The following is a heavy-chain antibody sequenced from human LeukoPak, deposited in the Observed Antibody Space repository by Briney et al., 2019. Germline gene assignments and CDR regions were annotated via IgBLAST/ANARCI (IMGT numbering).Heavy chain of an antibody. CDR1: GFTFNSYA. D-gene: IGHD5-12*01. J-gene: IGHJ4*02. CDR3: ARSAVATTPLDY. V-gene: IGHV3-23*01. Sequence: GGSLRLSCAASGFTFNSYAMSWVRQAPGKGLEWVSGISGSGDTIYYADSVKGRFTISRDNSKNTLYLQMNSLRAEDTAVYYCARSAVATTPLDYWGQGTLVTVSS. CDR2: ISGSGDTI.